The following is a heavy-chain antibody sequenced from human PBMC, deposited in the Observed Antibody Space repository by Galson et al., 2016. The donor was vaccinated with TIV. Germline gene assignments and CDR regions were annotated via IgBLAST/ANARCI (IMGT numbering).Heavy chain of an antibody. CDR2: IYSDGRA. CDR3: ARDRYYDASGYYYYYYGLDV. J-gene: IGHJ6*02. D-gene: IGHD3-16*01. CDR1: EITVSINC. V-gene: IGHV3-53*05. Sequence: SLRLSCAASEITVSINCMTWVRQAPGKGLEWVSTIYSDGRAFYADSVKGRFTISTDSSSNTLYLQMNSVRTEDTAVYYCARDRYYDASGYYYYYYGLDVWGQGTAVIVSS.